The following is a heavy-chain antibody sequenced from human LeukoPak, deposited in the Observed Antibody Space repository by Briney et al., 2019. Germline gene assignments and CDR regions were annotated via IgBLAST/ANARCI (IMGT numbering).Heavy chain of an antibody. V-gene: IGHV1-69*13. J-gene: IGHJ4*02. CDR2: IIPILGTA. CDR1: GGTFSSYA. D-gene: IGHD6-6*01. CDR3: ARDLVGLYYFDY. Sequence: SVKVSCKASGGTFSSYAISWVRQAPGQGLEWMGGIIPILGTANYAQKFQGRVTITADESTSTAYMELSSLRSEDTAVYYCARDLVGLYYFDYWGQGTLVTVSS.